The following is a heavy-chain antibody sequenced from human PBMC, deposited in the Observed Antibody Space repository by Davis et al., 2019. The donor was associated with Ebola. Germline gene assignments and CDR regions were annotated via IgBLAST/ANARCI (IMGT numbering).Heavy chain of an antibody. CDR2: IYSGGST. D-gene: IGHD6-19*01. V-gene: IGHV3-66*01. Sequence: GGSLRLSCAASGFTVSSNYMSWVRQAPGKGLEWVSVIYSGGSTYYADSVKGRFTISRDNSKNTVYLQMNSLRVEDTAFYYCARDPAAVGAGQFPSDYWGQGTLLTVSS. CDR1: GFTVSSNY. J-gene: IGHJ4*02. CDR3: ARDPAAVGAGQFPSDY.